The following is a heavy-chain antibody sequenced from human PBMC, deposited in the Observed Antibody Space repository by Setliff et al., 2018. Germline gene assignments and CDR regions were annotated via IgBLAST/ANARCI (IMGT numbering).Heavy chain of an antibody. Sequence: SETLSLTCIVSGDSINSYPYYWGWIRQPPGKGLEWIGNLYYTGITYYSPSLKSRLTISVDTSKNQFSLKLRSVTAADTAVYYCARGGTFRYFDYWGQGTPVTVSS. J-gene: IGHJ4*02. CDR1: GDSINSYPYY. CDR2: LYYTGIT. D-gene: IGHD5-12*01. CDR3: ARGGTFRYFDY. V-gene: IGHV4-39*07.